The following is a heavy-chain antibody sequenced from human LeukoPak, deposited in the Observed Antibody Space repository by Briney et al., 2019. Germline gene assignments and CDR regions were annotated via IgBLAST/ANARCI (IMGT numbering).Heavy chain of an antibody. Sequence: ASVKVSCKASGYTFTGYYMHWVRQAPGQGLEWMGWINPNSGGTNYAQKFQGRVTMTRDTSISTAYMELSRLRSDDTAVYFCARARGYYDNSGYDLGGDYWGQGTLVTVSS. CDR2: INPNSGGT. J-gene: IGHJ4*02. CDR1: GYTFTGYY. CDR3: ARARGYYDNSGYDLGGDY. D-gene: IGHD3-22*01. V-gene: IGHV1-2*02.